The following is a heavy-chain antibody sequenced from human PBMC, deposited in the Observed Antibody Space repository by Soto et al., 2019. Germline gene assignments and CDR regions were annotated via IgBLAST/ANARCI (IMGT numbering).Heavy chain of an antibody. Sequence: QVQLVESGGGGVQPGRSLRLSCAASGFTFSSYGMQWVRQAPGKGLEWVAVISYDGSNKYYADSVKGRFTISSDNSKNPLYLQMTSLRAADTDVYYCAKNALRGLHGGMDVWGQGTTVTVSS. CDR3: AKNALRGLHGGMDV. V-gene: IGHV3-30*18. CDR2: ISYDGSNK. CDR1: GFTFSSYG. D-gene: IGHD4-17*01. J-gene: IGHJ6*02.